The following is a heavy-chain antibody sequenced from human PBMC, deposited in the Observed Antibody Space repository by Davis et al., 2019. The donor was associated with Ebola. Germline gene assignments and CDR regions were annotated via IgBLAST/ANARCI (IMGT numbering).Heavy chain of an antibody. V-gene: IGHV4-59*08. CDR3: ARQGDFWSGDYYYYYGMDV. Sequence: SETLSLTCAVYGGSFSGYYWSWIRQPPGKGLEWIGYIYYSGSTYYNPSLKSRVTISVDTSKNQFSLKLSSVTAADTAVYYCARQGDFWSGDYYYYYGMDVWGQGTTVTVSS. D-gene: IGHD3-3*01. J-gene: IGHJ6*02. CDR2: IYYSGST. CDR1: GGSFSGYY.